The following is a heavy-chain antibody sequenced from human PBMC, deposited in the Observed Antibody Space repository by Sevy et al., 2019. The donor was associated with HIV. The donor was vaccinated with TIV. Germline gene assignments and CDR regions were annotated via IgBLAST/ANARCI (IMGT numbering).Heavy chain of an antibody. J-gene: IGHJ6*03. V-gene: IGHV3-15*01. D-gene: IGHD2-2*01. CDR3: TTPPGYCSSTSCPDYYYYYYMDV. Sequence: GGSLRLSCVASGFTFSNAWMSWVRQAPGKGLEWVGRIKSKTDGGTTDYAAPVKGRFTISREDSKNTLYLQMNSLKTEDTAVYYCTTPPGYCSSTSCPDYYYYYYMDVWGKGTTVTVSS. CDR2: IKSKTDGGTT. CDR1: GFTFSNAW.